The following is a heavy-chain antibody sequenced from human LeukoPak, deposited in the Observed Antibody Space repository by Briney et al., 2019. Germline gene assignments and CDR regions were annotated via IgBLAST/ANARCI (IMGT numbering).Heavy chain of an antibody. CDR3: ASWLATIPNRFDY. J-gene: IGHJ4*02. CDR2: ISYDGSNK. Sequence: GGSLRLSCAASGFTFSNYAMEWVRQAPGKGLEWVAVISYDGSNKYYADSVKGRFTISRDNSKNTLYLQMNSLRAEDTAVYYCASWLATIPNRFDYWGQGTLVTVSS. V-gene: IGHV3-30-3*01. D-gene: IGHD5-24*01. CDR1: GFTFSNYA.